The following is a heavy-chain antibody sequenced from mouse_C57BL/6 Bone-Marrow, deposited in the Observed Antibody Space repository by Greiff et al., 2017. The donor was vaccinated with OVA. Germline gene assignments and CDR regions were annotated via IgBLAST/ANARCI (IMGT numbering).Heavy chain of an antibody. J-gene: IGHJ3*01. CDR1: GYSITSGYY. V-gene: IGHV3-6*01. D-gene: IGHD4-1*01. CDR3: ARLGRWFAY. CDR2: ISYDGSN. Sequence: EVKLMESGPGLVKPSQSLSLTCSVTGYSITSGYYWNWIRQFPGNKLEWMGYISYDGSNNYNPSLKNRISITLDTSKNQFFLKLNSVTTEDTATYYCARLGRWFAYWGQGTLVTVSA.